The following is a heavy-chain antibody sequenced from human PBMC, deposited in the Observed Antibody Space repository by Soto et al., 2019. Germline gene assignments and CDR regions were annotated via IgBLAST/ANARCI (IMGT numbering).Heavy chain of an antibody. CDR2: ISSSSSYI. CDR1: GFTFSSYS. J-gene: IGHJ6*02. Sequence: PGGSLRLSCAASGFTFSSYSMNWVRQAPGKGLEWVSSISSSSSYIYYADSVKGRFTISRDNAKNSLYLQMNSLRAEDTAVYYCARDRTDFGSSGRYYYYGMDVWGQGPTVTVSS. D-gene: IGHD6-19*01. CDR3: ARDRTDFGSSGRYYYYGMDV. V-gene: IGHV3-21*01.